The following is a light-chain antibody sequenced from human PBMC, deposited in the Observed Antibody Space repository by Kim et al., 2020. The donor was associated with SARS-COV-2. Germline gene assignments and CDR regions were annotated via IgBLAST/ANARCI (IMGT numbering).Light chain of an antibody. J-gene: IGLJ2*01. CDR2: DVS. CDR1: SSDVGGYNY. Sequence: QSALTQPDSVSGSPGQSITISCTRSSSDVGGYNYVSWYQQHPGKAPKLMIYDVSKRPSGVSNRFSGSKSGNTASLTISGLQAEDEADYYCSSYTSSSTFVVFGGGTQLTVL. CDR3: SSYTSSSTFVV. V-gene: IGLV2-14*01.